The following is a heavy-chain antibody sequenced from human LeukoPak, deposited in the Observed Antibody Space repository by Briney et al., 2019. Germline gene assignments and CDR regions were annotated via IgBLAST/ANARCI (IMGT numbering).Heavy chain of an antibody. CDR2: IKQDGSEK. CDR3: ARDGTNKKVDAFDI. V-gene: IGHV3-7*01. J-gene: IGHJ3*02. D-gene: IGHD1/OR15-1a*01. Sequence: PGGSLRLSCAASGFTFSSYWMSWVRQAPGNGLEWVANIKQDGSEKYYVDSVKGRFTISRGNAKNSLYLQMNSLRAEDTAVYYCARDGTNKKVDAFDIWGQGTMVTVSS. CDR1: GFTFSSYW.